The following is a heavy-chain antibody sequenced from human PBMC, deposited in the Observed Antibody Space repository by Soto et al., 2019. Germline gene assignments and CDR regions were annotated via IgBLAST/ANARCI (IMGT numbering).Heavy chain of an antibody. D-gene: IGHD5-18*01. J-gene: IGHJ3*02. CDR1: GFTFSSYA. CDR3: ARGDQYSDTLRNDAFDI. Sequence: EVQLVESGGGLVQPGGSLRLSCAASGFTFSSYAMHWVRQAPGKGLEYVSDIGSDGANTYYANSVKDRFTISRDNSKNTRYLQMGSLRTEDMAVYYCARGDQYSDTLRNDAFDIWGQGTMVTVSS. V-gene: IGHV3-64*01. CDR2: IGSDGANT.